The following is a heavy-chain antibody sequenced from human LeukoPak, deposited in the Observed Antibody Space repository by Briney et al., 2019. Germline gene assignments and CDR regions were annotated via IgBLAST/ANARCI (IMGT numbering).Heavy chain of an antibody. CDR3: AREEGWDRESYDSSGYLGD. V-gene: IGHV1-18*01. J-gene: IGHJ4*02. CDR1: GYTFTSYG. D-gene: IGHD3-22*01. Sequence: GASVKVSCKASGYTFTSYGISWVRQAPGQGLEWMGWISAYNGNTNYAQKLQGRVTMTTDTSTSTAYMELRSLRSDDTAVYYCAREEGWDRESYDSSGYLGDWGQGTLVTVSS. CDR2: ISAYNGNT.